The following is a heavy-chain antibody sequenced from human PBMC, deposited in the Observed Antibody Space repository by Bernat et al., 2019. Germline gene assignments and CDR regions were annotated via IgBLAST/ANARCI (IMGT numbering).Heavy chain of an antibody. V-gene: IGHV3-30*18. Sequence: QVQLVESGGGVVQPGRSLRLSCAASGFTFSSYGMHWVRQAPGKGLEWVAVISYDGSNKYYADSVKGRFTISRDNSKNTLYLQMNSLRAEDTAVYYCAKQFGFYDHYYYYYMDVWGKGTTVTVFS. D-gene: IGHD3-10*01. CDR2: ISYDGSNK. CDR3: AKQFGFYDHYYYYYMDV. J-gene: IGHJ6*03. CDR1: GFTFSSYG.